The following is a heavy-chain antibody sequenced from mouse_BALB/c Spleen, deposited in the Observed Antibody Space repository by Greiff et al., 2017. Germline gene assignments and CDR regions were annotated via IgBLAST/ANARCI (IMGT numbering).Heavy chain of an antibody. CDR1: GYTFTDYA. CDR2: ISTYYGDA. CDR3: ARGSGYEIDYAMDY. J-gene: IGHJ4*01. Sequence: VKLQESGAELVRPGVSVKISCKGSGYTFTDYAMHWVKQSHAKSLEWIGVISTYYGDASYNQKFKGKATMTVDKSSSTAYMELARLTSKDSAIYYCARGSGYEIDYAMDYWGQGTSVTVSS. D-gene: IGHD3-1*01. V-gene: IGHV1S137*01.